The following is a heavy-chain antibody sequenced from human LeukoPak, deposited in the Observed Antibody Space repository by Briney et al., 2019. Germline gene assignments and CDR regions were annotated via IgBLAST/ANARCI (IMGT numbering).Heavy chain of an antibody. J-gene: IGHJ3*02. V-gene: IGHV1-18*01. D-gene: IGHD3-22*01. CDR3: ARDGYYDSSRSFSHDGLSI. CDR1: GYTFTSHG. CDR2: ISAYNGNT. Sequence: ASVKVSCKASGYTFTSHGFSWVRQAPGQGLEWMGWISAYNGNTFYAQKFQGRVTMTTDTYTSTAYMDMRNLRSDDTAVYYCARDGYYDSSRSFSHDGLSIWGQGTMVTVSS.